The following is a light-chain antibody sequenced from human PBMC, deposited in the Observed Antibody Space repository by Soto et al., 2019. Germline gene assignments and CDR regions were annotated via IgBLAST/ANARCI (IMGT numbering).Light chain of an antibody. V-gene: IGKV3-15*01. CDR2: GAS. CDR3: QQYGTLPLT. Sequence: ETLMTQSPATLSVSPGERATLSYRASQSVSTNLAWYQQKLGQAPRLLIYGASSRATGIPARFSGGGSGTEFTLTISRLEPEDFAVYYCQQYGTLPLTFGGGTKVDIK. CDR1: QSVSTN. J-gene: IGKJ4*01.